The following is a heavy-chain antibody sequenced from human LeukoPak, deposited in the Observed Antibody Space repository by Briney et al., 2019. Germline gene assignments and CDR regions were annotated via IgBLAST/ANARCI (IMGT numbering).Heavy chain of an antibody. D-gene: IGHD1-26*01. CDR3: AKGGTYGGGADY. V-gene: IGHV4-59*01. J-gene: IGHJ4*02. CDR2: IYNGGST. Sequence: SETLSLTCTVSGASISRDYWTWIRQPPGKGLEWIGYIYNGGSTTYSPSLNSRVTISLDTSNNQVSLRLSSVTTADTAVYYCAKGGTYGGGADYWGQGTLVTVSS. CDR1: GASISRDY.